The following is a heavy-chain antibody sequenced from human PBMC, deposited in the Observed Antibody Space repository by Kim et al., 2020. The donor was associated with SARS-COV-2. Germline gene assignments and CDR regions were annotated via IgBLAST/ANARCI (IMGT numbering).Heavy chain of an antibody. CDR2: GNT. CDR3: ARELGYFDY. J-gene: IGHJ4*02. V-gene: IGHV1-18*01. Sequence: GNTNYAHRLQGRVTMTTDTSTSTVYMELRSLRSDDAAVYYCARELGYFDYWGQGTLVTVSS.